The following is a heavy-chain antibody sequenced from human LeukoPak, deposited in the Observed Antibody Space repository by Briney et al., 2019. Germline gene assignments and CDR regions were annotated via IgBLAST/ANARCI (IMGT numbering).Heavy chain of an antibody. V-gene: IGHV3-64D*09. CDR3: VKAMESYDSSGYYYAY. CDR2: ISISGSST. Sequence: GGSLRLSCSASGFTFSGYPMHWVRQAPGKGLEYVSAISISGSSTFYADSVKGRFTISRDNSKNTLYLQMSSLRREDTDVYYCVKAMESYDSSGYYYAYWGQGTLVTVSS. D-gene: IGHD3-22*01. CDR1: GFTFSGYP. J-gene: IGHJ4*02.